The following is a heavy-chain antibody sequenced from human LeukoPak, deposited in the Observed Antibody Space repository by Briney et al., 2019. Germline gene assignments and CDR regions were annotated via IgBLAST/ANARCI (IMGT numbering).Heavy chain of an antibody. J-gene: IGHJ4*02. CDR1: GYTFTGYY. Sequence: ASVKVSCKASGYTFTGYYIHWVRQAPGQGLEWMGRLNPNTGGTHYAQNLQARVTMTRGTSIATAYMELTRLKSGDTAVYYCARGSDSSGYYVMHFDYWGQGTLLTVSS. CDR3: ARGSDSSGYYVMHFDY. D-gene: IGHD3-22*01. CDR2: LNPNTGGT. V-gene: IGHV1-2*02.